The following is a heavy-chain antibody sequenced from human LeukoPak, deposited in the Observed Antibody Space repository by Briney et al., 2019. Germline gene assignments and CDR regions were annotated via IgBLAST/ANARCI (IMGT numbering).Heavy chain of an antibody. CDR2: IYSGGST. Sequence: SGGSLRLSCAASGFTFSDYYMSWIRQAPGRGLEWVSVIYSGGSTYYADSVKGRFTISRDNSKNTLYLQMNSLRAEDTAVYYCAKQVYGDYAVDYWGQGTLVTVSS. CDR3: AKQVYGDYAVDY. CDR1: GFTFSDYY. V-gene: IGHV3-53*01. D-gene: IGHD4-17*01. J-gene: IGHJ4*02.